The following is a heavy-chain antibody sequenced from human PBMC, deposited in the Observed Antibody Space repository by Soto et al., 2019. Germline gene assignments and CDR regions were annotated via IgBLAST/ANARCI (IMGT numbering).Heavy chain of an antibody. CDR3: ARTRIAGITMVRGVSSYYYYYGMDV. Sequence: GGSLRLSCAASGFTFSSYGMHWVRQAPGKGLEWVAVIWYDGSNKYYADSVKGRFTISRDNSKNTLYLQMNSLRAEDTAGSYCARTRIAGITMVRGVSSYYYYYGMDVWGQGTTVTVS. D-gene: IGHD3-10*01. J-gene: IGHJ6*02. CDR2: IWYDGSNK. CDR1: GFTFSSYG. V-gene: IGHV3-33*01.